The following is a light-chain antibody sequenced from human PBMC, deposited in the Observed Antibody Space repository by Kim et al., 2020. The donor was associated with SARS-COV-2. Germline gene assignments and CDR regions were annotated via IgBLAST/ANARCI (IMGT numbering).Light chain of an antibody. V-gene: IGKV1-5*01. CDR1: QSITSG. J-gene: IGKJ4*01. CDR2: LVS. CDR3: QQHNGY. Sequence: TLSASVGDTVTITCRASQSITSGLAWYQQKPGKAPKRLIYLVSNLDSGVPSRFSGSGSGTQFTLTISSLQPDDFATYYCQQHNGYFGGGTKVDIK.